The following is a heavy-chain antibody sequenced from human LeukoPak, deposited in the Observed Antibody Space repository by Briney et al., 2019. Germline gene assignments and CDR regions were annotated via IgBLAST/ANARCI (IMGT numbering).Heavy chain of an antibody. V-gene: IGHV3-48*03. D-gene: IGHD2-21*01. CDR2: ICCSGSNI. CDR3: ARLFITAHY. J-gene: IGHJ4*02. CDR1: GFTFSNYE. Sequence: GGSLRLSCSASGFTFSNYEMNWVRQAPGKGLEWVSLICCSGSNIYYADSVKGRFTISRDNAKNSLYLQMNSLRAEDTAVYYCARLFITAHYRGQGTLVTVSS.